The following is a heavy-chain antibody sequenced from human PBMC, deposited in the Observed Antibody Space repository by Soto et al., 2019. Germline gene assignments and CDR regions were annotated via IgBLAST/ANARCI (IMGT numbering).Heavy chain of an antibody. Sequence: GASVEVSCKASGFTFTSSAVQWVRQARGQRLEWIGWIVVGSGNTNYAQKFQERVTITRDMSTSTAYMELSSLRSEDTAVYYCAAGADKVTAGYYGMVVWGQGTTVTVSS. J-gene: IGHJ6*02. CDR3: AAGADKVTAGYYGMVV. CDR1: GFTFTSSA. CDR2: IVVGSGNT. D-gene: IGHD2-21*02. V-gene: IGHV1-58*01.